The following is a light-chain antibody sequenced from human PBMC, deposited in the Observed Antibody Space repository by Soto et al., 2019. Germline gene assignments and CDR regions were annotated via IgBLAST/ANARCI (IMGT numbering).Light chain of an antibody. CDR2: GAS. Sequence: DIQMTQSPSTLSASVGDRVTITCRASQSISSWLAWYQQKPGKAPKLLIYGASSLESGVPSRFSGSGSVTEFSLTIDSLQPDDSATYYCQQYSSSSPTFGQGTKLEIK. V-gene: IGKV1-5*01. CDR3: QQYSSSSPT. CDR1: QSISSW. J-gene: IGKJ2*01.